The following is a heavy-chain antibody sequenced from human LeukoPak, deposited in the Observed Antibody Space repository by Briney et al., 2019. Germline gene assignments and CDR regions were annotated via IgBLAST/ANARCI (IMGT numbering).Heavy chain of an antibody. J-gene: IGHJ4*02. CDR2: ISSNGDST. V-gene: IGHV3-64*01. CDR3: ARGAKGDLYDY. Sequence: GGSLRLSCAASGFTFSSYAMHWVRQAPGKGLEYVSAISSNGDSTYYANSVKGRFTISRDNSKNTLYLQMGSVRAEDMAVYYCARGAKGDLYDYWGQGTLVTVSS. CDR1: GFTFSSYA. D-gene: IGHD2-21*01.